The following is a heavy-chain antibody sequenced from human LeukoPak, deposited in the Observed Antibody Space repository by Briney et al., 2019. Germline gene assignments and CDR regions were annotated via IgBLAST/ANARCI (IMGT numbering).Heavy chain of an antibody. CDR2: ISSSSSYI. V-gene: IGHV3-21*04. J-gene: IGHJ4*02. Sequence: GGSLRLSCAASGFTFSSYSMNWVRQAPGKGLEWVSSISSSSSYIYYADSVKGRFTISRDNAKNSLYLQMNSLRAEDTAVYYCAKYGPFGVVVPAAMFDYWGQGTLVTVSS. D-gene: IGHD2-2*01. CDR3: AKYGPFGVVVPAAMFDY. CDR1: GFTFSSYS.